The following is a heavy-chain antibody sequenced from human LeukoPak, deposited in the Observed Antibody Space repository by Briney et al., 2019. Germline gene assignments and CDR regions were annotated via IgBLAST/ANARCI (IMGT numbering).Heavy chain of an antibody. D-gene: IGHD2-15*01. J-gene: IGHJ4*02. V-gene: IGHV3-23*01. CDR2: ISGSGGST. CDR3: AKGRRRAPYCSGGSCYLSGFDY. Sequence: GGTLRLSCAASGFTFSSYGMSWVRQAPGKGLEWVSAISGSGGSTYYADSVKGRFTISRDNSKNTLYLQMNSLRAEDTAVYYCAKGRRRAPYCSGGSCYLSGFDYWGQGTLVTVSS. CDR1: GFTFSSYG.